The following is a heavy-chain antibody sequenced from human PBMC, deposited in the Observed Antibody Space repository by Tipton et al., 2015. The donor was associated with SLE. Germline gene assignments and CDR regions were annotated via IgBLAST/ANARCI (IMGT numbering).Heavy chain of an antibody. D-gene: IGHD5-12*01. CDR3: ARCGDGYDGAGYHYPHYMAV. V-gene: IGHV4-39*01. CDR2: FYYNGNT. J-gene: IGHJ6*03. CDR1: GASFIISTYY. Sequence: LRLSCSVSGASFIISTYYWGWIRQPPGKGLEWIGTFYYNGNTFYNPSLKSRVTISVDTSRNQFSLELRSVTAADTAVYYCARCGDGYDGAGYHYPHYMAVWGKGTTVIVSS.